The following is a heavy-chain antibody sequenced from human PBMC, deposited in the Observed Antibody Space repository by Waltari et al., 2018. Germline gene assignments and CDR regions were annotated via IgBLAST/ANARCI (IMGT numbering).Heavy chain of an antibody. J-gene: IGHJ5*02. Sequence: QVQLQESGPGLVKPSQTLSLTCTVSGGSISSGGYYWSWIRQHPGKGLEWIGYIYYSGSTYYNPSLKSLVTISVDTSKNQFSLKLSSVTAADTAVYYCARGRMTTVTTYWFDPWGQGTLVTVSS. CDR1: GGSISSGGYY. CDR2: IYYSGST. D-gene: IGHD4-17*01. V-gene: IGHV4-31*01. CDR3: ARGRMTTVTTYWFDP.